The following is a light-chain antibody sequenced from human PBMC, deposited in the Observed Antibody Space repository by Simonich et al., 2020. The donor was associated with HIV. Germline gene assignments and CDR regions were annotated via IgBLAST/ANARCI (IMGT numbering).Light chain of an antibody. CDR1: QSVNSN. CDR3: QQYGSSPRT. J-gene: IGKJ3*01. Sequence: EIVMTQSPVTLSVSPGERATLSCRASQSVNSNLAWYQQKPGQAPRLLIYGASTRATGIPARFSGSGSGTDFTLTISRLEPEDFAVYYCQQYGSSPRTFGPGTKVDIK. V-gene: IGKV3-20*01. CDR2: GAS.